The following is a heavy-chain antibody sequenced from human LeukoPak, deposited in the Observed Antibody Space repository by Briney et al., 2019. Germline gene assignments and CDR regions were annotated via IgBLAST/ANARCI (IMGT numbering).Heavy chain of an antibody. CDR3: AKANWVSNADAVL. V-gene: IGHV3-23*01. Sequence: GGSLRLSCAASGFTFSSYAMSWVREAPARGLERVSSLRGNGDTFYADSVKGRFTLSRDDSRNTVYLQLNNLRVQDTAVYYFAKANWVSNADAVLWGQGTVVTVSS. D-gene: IGHD1-1*01. J-gene: IGHJ4*02. CDR1: GFTFSSYA. CDR2: LRGNGDT.